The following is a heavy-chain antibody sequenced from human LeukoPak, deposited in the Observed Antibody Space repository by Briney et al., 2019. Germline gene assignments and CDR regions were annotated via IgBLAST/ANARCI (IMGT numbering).Heavy chain of an antibody. CDR3: AKAAYGSESYYDPFDY. D-gene: IGHD3-10*01. Sequence: GGSLRLSCAASGFTFSSYGMSWVRQAPGKGREGVSVISGSGDRTYYADSVKGRFTISRDNSKNTLYLQMNSLRAEDTAEYYCAKAAYGSESYYDPFDYWGQGTLAPVSS. CDR2: ISGSGDRT. J-gene: IGHJ4*02. V-gene: IGHV3-23*01. CDR1: GFTFSSYG.